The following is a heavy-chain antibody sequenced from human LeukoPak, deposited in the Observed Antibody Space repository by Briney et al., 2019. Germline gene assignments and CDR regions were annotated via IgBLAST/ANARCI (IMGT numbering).Heavy chain of an antibody. Sequence: GGTLRLTCAASGFTFSNYARIWVRQAPGKGLEWVSAINAGGINTYYADSVKGRFTISRDNSKDTLYLQMNSMRAEDTAVYYCAKLVETTNYWGQGTLVTVSS. D-gene: IGHD1-26*01. CDR3: AKLVETTNY. CDR1: GFTFSNYA. J-gene: IGHJ4*02. V-gene: IGHV3-23*01. CDR2: INAGGINT.